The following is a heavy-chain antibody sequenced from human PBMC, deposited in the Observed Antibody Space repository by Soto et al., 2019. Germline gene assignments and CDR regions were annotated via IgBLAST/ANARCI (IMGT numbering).Heavy chain of an antibody. CDR1: GFNFSSYG. J-gene: IGHJ4*02. CDR3: ARDQTDSGGYSDS. Sequence: QPGGSLRLSCEASGFNFSSYGIHWVSQAPGKGLEWVAIIWNDGSNEYYADSVKGRFTISRDNSKNTVYLQVSKLRAEDTAVYFCARDQTDSGGYSDSWGQGTLVTVSS. V-gene: IGHV3-33*01. D-gene: IGHD3-22*01. CDR2: IWNDGSNE.